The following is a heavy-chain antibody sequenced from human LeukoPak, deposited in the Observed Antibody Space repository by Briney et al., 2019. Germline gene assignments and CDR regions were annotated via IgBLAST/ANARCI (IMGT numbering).Heavy chain of an antibody. CDR1: GYSISRGYY. CDR2: IHESGIT. V-gene: IGHV4-38-2*02. Sequence: SETLSLTCTVSGYSISRGYYWGWVRQPPGKGLEWIGCIHESGITYYNPSLESRATISVATSTNQFSLRLSSLTAADTAVYYCAGDYAAGRGGMDVWGQGTTVTVSS. J-gene: IGHJ6*02. CDR3: AGDYAAGRGGMDV. D-gene: IGHD3-10*01.